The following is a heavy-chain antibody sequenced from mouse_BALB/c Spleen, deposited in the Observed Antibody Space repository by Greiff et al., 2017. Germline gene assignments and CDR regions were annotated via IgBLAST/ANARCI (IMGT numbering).Heavy chain of an antibody. Sequence: VKLMESGAELAKPGASVKMSCKASGYTFTSYWMHWVKQRPGQGLEWIGYINPSTGYTEYNQKFKDKATLTADKSSSTAYMQLSSLTSEDSAVYYCAAYYGNPYYYAMDYWGQGTSVTVSS. V-gene: IGHV1-7*01. J-gene: IGHJ4*01. D-gene: IGHD2-10*01. CDR3: AAYYGNPYYYAMDY. CDR2: INPSTGYT. CDR1: GYTFTSYW.